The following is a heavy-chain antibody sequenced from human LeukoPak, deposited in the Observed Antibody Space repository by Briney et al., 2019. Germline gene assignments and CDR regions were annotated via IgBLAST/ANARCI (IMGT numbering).Heavy chain of an antibody. V-gene: IGHV4-59*01. CDR3: ARDPLSTNDFDI. J-gene: IGHJ3*02. D-gene: IGHD1-1*01. Sequence: SETLSLTCTVSGGSITNSYWNWIRQSPGKGLEWIGYINYSGSTNYNPSLKSRVTISVDTSRNQFSLKLSSVTAADTAVYFCARDPLSTNDFDIWGQGTMVTVSS. CDR2: INYSGST. CDR1: GGSITNSY.